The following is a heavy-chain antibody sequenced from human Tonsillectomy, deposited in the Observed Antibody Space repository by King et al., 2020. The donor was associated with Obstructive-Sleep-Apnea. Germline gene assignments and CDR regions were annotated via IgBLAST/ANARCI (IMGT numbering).Heavy chain of an antibody. CDR2: IFWDGGKT. D-gene: IGHD3-22*01. V-gene: IGHV3-43*01. J-gene: IGHJ4*02. Sequence: VQLVESGGVVVQPGGSLRLSCAASGFTFHDYTMHWVRQGPGKGLEWVSLIFWDGGKTYYADSVKGRFTISRDNSKNSLYLQMNSLRTEDTALYYCAKALYDGDSGYHFYFDNWGQGTLVTVSS. CDR3: AKALYDGDSGYHFYFDN. CDR1: GFTFHDYT.